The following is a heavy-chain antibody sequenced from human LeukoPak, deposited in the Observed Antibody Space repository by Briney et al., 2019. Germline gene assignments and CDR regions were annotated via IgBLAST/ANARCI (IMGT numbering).Heavy chain of an antibody. J-gene: IGHJ5*02. CDR3: ARTGIAARPTVWFDP. D-gene: IGHD6-6*01. V-gene: IGHV3-7*01. CDR1: GFPFSSYW. Sequence: GGSLRLSCVASGFPFSSYWMTWVRQAPGKGLEWVANIKQDGSKKFYVHSVKGRFTISRDNAKNSLYLQMNSLRAEDTAVYYCARTGIAARPTVWFDPWGQGTLVTVSS. CDR2: IKQDGSKK.